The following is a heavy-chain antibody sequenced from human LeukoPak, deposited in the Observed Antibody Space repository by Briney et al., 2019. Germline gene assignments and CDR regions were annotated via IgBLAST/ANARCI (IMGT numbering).Heavy chain of an antibody. CDR3: ARGVYSGYDFGFDY. CDR2: IYYSGST. CDR1: GGSVSSGSYY. J-gene: IGHJ4*02. V-gene: IGHV4-61*01. Sequence: SETLSLTCTVSGGSVSSGSYYWSWIRQPPGKGLEWIGYIYYSGSTNYNPSLKSRVTISVDTSKNQFSLKLSSVTAADTAVYYCARGVYSGYDFGFDYWGQGTLVTASS. D-gene: IGHD5-12*01.